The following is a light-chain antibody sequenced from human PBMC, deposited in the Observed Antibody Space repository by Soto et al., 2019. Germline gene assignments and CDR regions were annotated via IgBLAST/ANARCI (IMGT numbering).Light chain of an antibody. CDR1: QSVSSY. CDR2: DAS. V-gene: IGKV3-20*01. CDR3: QHYGSSPRT. Sequence: ETGMTQSLATVSLSPGERATLSCRASQSVSSYLAWYQQKPGQAPRLLIYDASNRATGIPDRFSGSGSGTDFTLTISRLEPEDLAVYYCQHYGSSPRTFCRGTMVDVK. J-gene: IGKJ1*01.